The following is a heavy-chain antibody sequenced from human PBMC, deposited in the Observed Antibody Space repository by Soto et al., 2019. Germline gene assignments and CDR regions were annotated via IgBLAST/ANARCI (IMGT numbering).Heavy chain of an antibody. D-gene: IGHD2-15*01. J-gene: IGHJ4*02. CDR1: GYTFTSYG. CDR2: ISAYNGNT. CDR3: ARVDCSRGSCDKSL. V-gene: IGHV1-18*01. Sequence: ASVKVSCKASGYTFTSYGISWVRQAPGQGLEWMGWISAYNGNTNYAQKLQGRVTMTTDTSTSTAYMELRSLRSDDTAVYYCARVDCSRGSCDKSLWGQGTLVTVSS.